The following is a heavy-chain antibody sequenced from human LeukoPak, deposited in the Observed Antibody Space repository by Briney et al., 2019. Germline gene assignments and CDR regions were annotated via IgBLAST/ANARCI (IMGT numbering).Heavy chain of an antibody. CDR2: IYYSGNT. V-gene: IGHV4-39*01. J-gene: IGHJ5*02. D-gene: IGHD3-3*01. Sequence: PSETLSLTCTVSGVSISSSNSYWGWIRQPPGKGLEWIGSIYYSGNTYYDASLKSQVSISIDTSKNQFSLRLTSVTAADTAVYYCARRYWSGYYTGSGAWLWFDPWGQGTLVTVSS. CDR3: ARRYWSGYYTGSGAWLWFDP. CDR1: GVSISSSNSY.